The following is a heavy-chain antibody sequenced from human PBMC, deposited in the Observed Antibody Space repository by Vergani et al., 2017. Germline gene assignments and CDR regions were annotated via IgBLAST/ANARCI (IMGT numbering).Heavy chain of an antibody. CDR3: AIAPYYYGSGSPVPHYYGMDV. CDR1: GGTFSSYT. V-gene: IGHV1-69*02. J-gene: IGHJ6*02. Sequence: QVQLVQSRAEVKKPGSSVKVSCKASGGTFSSYTISWVRHAPRQRLECMGRIIPILGLANYAQKFQGRVTTTPDESTSTAYMELSSLRSEDTAVYYCAIAPYYYGSGSPVPHYYGMDVWGQGTTVTVSS. D-gene: IGHD3-10*01. CDR2: IIPILGLA.